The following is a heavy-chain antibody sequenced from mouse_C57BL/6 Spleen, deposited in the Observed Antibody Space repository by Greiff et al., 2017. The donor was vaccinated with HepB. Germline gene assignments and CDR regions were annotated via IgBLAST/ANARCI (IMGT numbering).Heavy chain of an antibody. D-gene: IGHD2-2*01. V-gene: IGHV1-20*01. CDR1: GYSFTGYF. CDR2: INPYNGDT. CDR3: ARTGYDWYFDV. J-gene: IGHJ1*03. Sequence: DVQLQESGPELVKPGDSVKISCKASGYSFTGYFMNWVMQSHGKSLEWIGRINPYNGDTFYNQKFKGKATLTVDKSSSTAHMELRSLTSEDSAVYYCARTGYDWYFDVWGTGTTVTVSS.